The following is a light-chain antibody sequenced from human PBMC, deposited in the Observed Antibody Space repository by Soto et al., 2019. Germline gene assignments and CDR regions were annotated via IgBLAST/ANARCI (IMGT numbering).Light chain of an antibody. CDR2: QAS. V-gene: IGKV1-5*03. Sequence: DIQMTQSPSTLSGSVGDRVTITCRASQTISSWLAWYQQKPGKAPKLLIYQASTLKSGVPSRFSGSGSGTEFTLTISSLQPDDFATYYCKHYNSYSEAFGQGTKV. J-gene: IGKJ1*01. CDR1: QTISSW. CDR3: KHYNSYSEA.